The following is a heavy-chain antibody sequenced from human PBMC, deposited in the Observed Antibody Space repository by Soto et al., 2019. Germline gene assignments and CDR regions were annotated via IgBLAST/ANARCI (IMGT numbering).Heavy chain of an antibody. Sequence: GGSLRLSCEASGFTFNTYAMTWVRQAAGKGLEWLSYIDDGSRTIFYTDSVKGRFIISRDNAKNSLYLQMNSLRDEDSAVYYCATFSSWTGFDPWGQGTLVTVSS. D-gene: IGHD6-13*01. CDR2: IDDGSRTI. J-gene: IGHJ5*02. V-gene: IGHV3-48*02. CDR1: GFTFNTYA. CDR3: ATFSSWTGFDP.